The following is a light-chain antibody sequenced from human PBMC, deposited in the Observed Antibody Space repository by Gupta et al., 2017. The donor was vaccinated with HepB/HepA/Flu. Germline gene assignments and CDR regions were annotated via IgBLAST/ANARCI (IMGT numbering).Light chain of an antibody. CDR2: DNN. J-gene: IGLJ3*02. CDR3: GTWDSSLTNWV. CDR1: ISNVGNNY. V-gene: IGLV1-51*01. Sequence: QSVLTQPPSLSAAPGHRVTIPRSGGISNVGNNYVSWYQQLPGTAPKLLIYDNNKRPSGIPDRFSASKSGTSATLGITGLQTGDEADYYCGTWDSSLTNWVFGGGTKLTVL.